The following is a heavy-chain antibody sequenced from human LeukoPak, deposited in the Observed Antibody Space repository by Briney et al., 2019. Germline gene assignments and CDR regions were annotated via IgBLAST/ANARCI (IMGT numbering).Heavy chain of an antibody. CDR3: AKDGSYGDYVGWYFDL. CDR1: GFTFSSYG. CDR2: IRYDGSNK. V-gene: IGHV3-30*02. J-gene: IGHJ2*01. Sequence: GGSLRLSCAASGFTFSSYGMHWVRQAPGKGLEWVAFIRYDGSNKYYADSVKGRFTISRDNSKNTLYLQMNSLRAEDTAVYYCAKDGSYGDYVGWYFDLWGRGTLVTVSS. D-gene: IGHD4-17*01.